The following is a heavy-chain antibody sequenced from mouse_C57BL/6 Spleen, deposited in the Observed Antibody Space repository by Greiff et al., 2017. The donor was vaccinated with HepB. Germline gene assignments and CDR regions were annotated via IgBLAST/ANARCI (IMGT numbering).Heavy chain of an antibody. V-gene: IGHV5-16*01. CDR1: GFTFSDYY. J-gene: IGHJ3*01. CDR3: ARDEDGSSYFAY. D-gene: IGHD1-1*01. CDR2: INYDGSST. Sequence: EVKVVESEGGLVQPGSSMKLSCTASGFTFSDYYMAWVRQVPEKGLEWVANINYDGSSTYYLDSLKSRFIISRDNAKNILYLQMSSLKSEDTATYYCARDEDGSSYFAYWGQGTLVTVSA.